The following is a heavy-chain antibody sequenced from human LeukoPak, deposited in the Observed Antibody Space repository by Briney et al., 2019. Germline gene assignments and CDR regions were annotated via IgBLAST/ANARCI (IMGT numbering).Heavy chain of an antibody. Sequence: GGSLRLSCAASGFTFSNSAMTWVRQVPGKGLEWISTISNSGDKTYYADFVKGRFTIARDNFEDTLDLQMNGLRAEDTALYYCAKVKGKDGVRDSYDIWGQGTMVTVSS. J-gene: IGHJ3*02. CDR2: ISNSGDKT. CDR3: AKVKGKDGVRDSYDI. V-gene: IGHV3-23*05. D-gene: IGHD1-1*01. CDR1: GFTFSNSA.